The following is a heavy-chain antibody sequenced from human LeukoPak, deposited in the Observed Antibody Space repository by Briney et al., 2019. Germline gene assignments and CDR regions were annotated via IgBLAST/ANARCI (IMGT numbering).Heavy chain of an antibody. CDR1: GGTFSSYA. CDR3: ARDRGSSWSLFDY. V-gene: IGHV1-69*13. Sequence: ASVKVSCKASGGTFSSYAISWVRQAPGQGLEWMEGIIPIFGTANYAQKFQGRVTITADESTSTAYMELSSLRSEDTAVYYCARDRGSSWSLFDYCGQGTLVTVSS. D-gene: IGHD6-13*01. CDR2: IIPIFGTA. J-gene: IGHJ4*02.